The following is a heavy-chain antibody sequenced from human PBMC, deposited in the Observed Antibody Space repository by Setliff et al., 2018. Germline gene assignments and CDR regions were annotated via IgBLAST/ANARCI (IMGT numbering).Heavy chain of an antibody. D-gene: IGHD1-26*01. CDR2: VIQVGAG. CDR3: AKDRVNDGFWDFDS. V-gene: IGHV3-23*01. Sequence: GGSLRLSCAASGLIFGNYAMNWVRQVPGKGLEWVAGVIQVGAGVYADSMKGRSTISRDNSKNTFFLQVNYVRVDDTATYYCAKDRVNDGFWDFDSWGQGIVVTVSS. CDR1: GLIFGNYA. J-gene: IGHJ4*02.